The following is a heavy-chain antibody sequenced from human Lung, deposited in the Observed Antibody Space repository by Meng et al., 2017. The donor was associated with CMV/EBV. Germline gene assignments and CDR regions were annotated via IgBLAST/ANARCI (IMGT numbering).Heavy chain of an antibody. J-gene: IGHJ3*02. CDR2: ISISRAYM. D-gene: IGHD3-16*01. CDR1: GFTFSGYS. Sequence: GEXXKISCAASGFTFSGYSMHWVRQAPGKGLEWVSSISISRAYMLYADSVKGRFTISRDNAKNSPYLQINSLRAEDTAVYYCARGYTGGELAAAFDIWGPGXMVTVSS. CDR3: ARGYTGGELAAAFDI. V-gene: IGHV3-21*01.